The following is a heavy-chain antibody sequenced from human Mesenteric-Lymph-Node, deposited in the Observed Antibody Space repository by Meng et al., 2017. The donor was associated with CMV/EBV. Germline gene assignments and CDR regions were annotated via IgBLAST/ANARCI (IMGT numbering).Heavy chain of an antibody. Sequence: SETLSLTCTVSGGSVSSGSYYWNWIRQPPGKGLEWIGYIYYSGSTNYNSSLKSRVIILVDTSKNQFSLKLNSVTAADTAMYYCARSCSSTTCRLDHWGQGALVTVSS. D-gene: IGHD2-2*01. J-gene: IGHJ4*02. CDR2: IYYSGST. CDR1: GGSVSSGSYY. CDR3: ARSCSSTTCRLDH. V-gene: IGHV4-61*01.